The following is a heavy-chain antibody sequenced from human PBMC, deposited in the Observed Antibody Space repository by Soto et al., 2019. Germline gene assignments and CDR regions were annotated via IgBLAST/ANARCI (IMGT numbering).Heavy chain of an antibody. J-gene: IGHJ6*02. Sequence: PSETLSLTCAVHGGSFSGYYWSWIRQPPGKGLEWIGEINHSGSTNYNPSLKSRVTISVDTSKTQYSLKLSSVTAADTAVYYCARGSWYYGMDVWGQGTTVTVSS. CDR3: ARGSWYYGMDV. CDR2: INHSGST. CDR1: GGSFSGYY. V-gene: IGHV4-34*01.